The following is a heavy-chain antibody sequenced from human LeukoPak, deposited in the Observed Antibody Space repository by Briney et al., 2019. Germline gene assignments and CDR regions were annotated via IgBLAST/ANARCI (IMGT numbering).Heavy chain of an antibody. Sequence: SETLSLTCTVSGGSISSGSYYWSWIRQPAGKRLEWIGRIYTSGSTNYNPSLKSRVTISVDTSKNQFSLKLSSVTAADTAVYYCARADSDYYDSSGYHDAFDIWGQGTMVTVSS. V-gene: IGHV4-61*02. CDR2: IYTSGST. J-gene: IGHJ3*02. CDR3: ARADSDYYDSSGYHDAFDI. CDR1: GGSISSGSYY. D-gene: IGHD3-22*01.